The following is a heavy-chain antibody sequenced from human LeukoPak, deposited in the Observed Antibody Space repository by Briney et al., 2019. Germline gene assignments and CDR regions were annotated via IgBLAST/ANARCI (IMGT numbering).Heavy chain of an antibody. Sequence: GGSLRLSCAASGFTFSNYGMHWVRQAPGKGLEWVAVISYDGSNKYYADSVKGRFTISRDNSYNTVSLQMNSLRDEDTGVYYCAKGLRTGVGPYMGYHYYMDVWGKGATVTVSS. V-gene: IGHV3-30*18. J-gene: IGHJ6*03. CDR3: AKGLRTGVGPYMGYHYYMDV. CDR2: ISYDGSNK. D-gene: IGHD3-16*01. CDR1: GFTFSNYG.